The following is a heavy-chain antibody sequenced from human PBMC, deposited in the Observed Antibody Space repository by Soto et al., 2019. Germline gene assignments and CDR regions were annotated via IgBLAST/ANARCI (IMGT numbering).Heavy chain of an antibody. CDR3: ARGRSWTGFDP. J-gene: IGHJ5*02. CDR1: GFTFSSYE. CDR2: ISSSGSTI. D-gene: IGHD1-1*01. V-gene: IGHV3-48*03. Sequence: EVQLVESGGGLVQHGGSLRLSCAASGFTFSSYEMNWVRQAPGKGLEWVSYISSSGSTIYYADSVKGRFTISRDNAKNSLYLQMNSLRAEDTAVYYCARGRSWTGFDPWGQGTLVTVSS.